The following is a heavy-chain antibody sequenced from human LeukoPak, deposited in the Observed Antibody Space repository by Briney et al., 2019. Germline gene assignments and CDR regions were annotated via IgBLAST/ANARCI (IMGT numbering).Heavy chain of an antibody. CDR3: AKVPYSDYGSGRPPFMDV. CDR1: GFTFNTYA. V-gene: IGHV3-23*01. CDR2: ICGSGGCT. Sequence: QTGGSLRLSCEASGFTFNTYAIYWVRQAPGKGLEWVSGICGSGGCTYYADSVKGRFTISRDNSKNTLYMQMNSLRAEDTAIYYCAKVPYSDYGSGRPPFMDVWGQGTTVAVS. J-gene: IGHJ6*02. D-gene: IGHD3-10*01.